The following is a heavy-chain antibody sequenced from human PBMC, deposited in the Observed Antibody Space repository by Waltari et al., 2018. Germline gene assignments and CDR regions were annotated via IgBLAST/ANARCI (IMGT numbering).Heavy chain of an antibody. V-gene: IGHV3-23*04. CDR2: MSGSGGGT. CDR3: ARQDSTGWFDP. D-gene: IGHD2-15*01. Sequence: EVQLVESGGGLVQPGGSLRLSCAASGFTFSRYAMRWVRQAPGTGLEWVSAMSGSGGGTYYADSVKGRFTISRDNSKNTLYLQMNSRRAEDTAVYYCARQDSTGWFDPWGQGTLVTVSS. J-gene: IGHJ5*02. CDR1: GFTFSRYA.